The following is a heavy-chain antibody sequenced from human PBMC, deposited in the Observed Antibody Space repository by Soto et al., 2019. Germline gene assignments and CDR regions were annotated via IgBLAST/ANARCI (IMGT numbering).Heavy chain of an antibody. CDR3: AKDPQYYDFWSGYCCWFNP. CDR1: GFTFSSYA. CDR2: ISGSGGST. D-gene: IGHD3-3*01. V-gene: IGHV3-23*01. J-gene: IGHJ5*02. Sequence: GGSLRLSCAASGFTFSSYAMSWVRQAPGKGLEWVSAISGSGGSTYYADSVKGRFTISRDNSKNTLYLQMNSLRAEDTAVYYCAKDPQYYDFWSGYCCWFNPWGQGTLVTVSS.